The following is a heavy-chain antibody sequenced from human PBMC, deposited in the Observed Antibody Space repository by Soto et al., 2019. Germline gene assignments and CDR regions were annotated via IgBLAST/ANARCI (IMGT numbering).Heavy chain of an antibody. V-gene: IGHV1-3*01. CDR2: INAGNGNT. D-gene: IGHD2-15*01. J-gene: IGHJ1*01. CDR3: ARQYCSGGSCYSEYFQH. Sequence: AASVKVSCKASGYTFTSYAMHWVRQAPGQRLEWMGWINAGNGNTKYSQKFQGRVTITRDTSASTAYMELSSLRSEDTAVYYCARQYCSGGSCYSEYFQHWGQGTLVTVSS. CDR1: GYTFTSYA.